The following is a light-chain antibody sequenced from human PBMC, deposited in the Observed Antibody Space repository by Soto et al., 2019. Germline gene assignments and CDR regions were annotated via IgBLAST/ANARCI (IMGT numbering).Light chain of an antibody. Sequence: EIVLTQSPGTLSLFPGEIATLSCRASQTVSSGFVAWYQQKPGQAPRLLIYGTRRAPGIPDTFSGSGSGTDFTLTISRLEPEDFAVYYCQQYGSSFLSFGGGTKVDIK. V-gene: IGKV3-20*01. CDR2: GT. CDR3: QQYGSSFLS. CDR1: QTVSSGF. J-gene: IGKJ4*01.